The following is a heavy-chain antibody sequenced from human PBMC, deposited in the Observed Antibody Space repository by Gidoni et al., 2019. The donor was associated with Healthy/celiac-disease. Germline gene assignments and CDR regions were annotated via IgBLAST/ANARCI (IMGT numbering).Heavy chain of an antibody. CDR1: GLTFSSYA. CDR2: IRGSGCST. CDR3: AKEAVAGFAFDY. D-gene: IGHD6-19*01. V-gene: IGHV3-23*01. Sequence: EVQLLGSGGGLVQPGGSLRLSCAASGLTFSSYARSWVRQAPGKGLEWVSAIRGSGCSTYYADSVKGRFTISRDNSKNTLYLQMNSLRAEDTAVYYCAKEAVAGFAFDYWGQGTLVTVSS. J-gene: IGHJ4*02.